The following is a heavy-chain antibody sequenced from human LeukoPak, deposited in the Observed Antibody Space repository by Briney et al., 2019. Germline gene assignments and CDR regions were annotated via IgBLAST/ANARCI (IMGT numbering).Heavy chain of an antibody. D-gene: IGHD3-22*01. CDR2: IYHSGST. V-gene: IGHV4-38-2*02. J-gene: IGHJ4*02. Sequence: SETLSLTCTVSGYSISSGYYWGWIRQPPGKGLEWIGSIYHSGSTYYNPSLKSRVTISVDTSKNQFSLKLSSVTAADTAVYYCARQSDSSGYYYYWDYWGQGTLVTVSS. CDR3: ARQSDSSGYYYYWDY. CDR1: GYSISSGYY.